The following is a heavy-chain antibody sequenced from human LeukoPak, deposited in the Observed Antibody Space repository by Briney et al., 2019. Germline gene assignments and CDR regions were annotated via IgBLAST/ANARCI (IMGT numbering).Heavy chain of an antibody. J-gene: IGHJ6*02. V-gene: IGHV1-46*01. CDR1: GYTFTSYY. CDR2: INPSGGST. D-gene: IGHD3-22*01. CDR3: ARVRYYDWAGPYYYYYGMDV. Sequence: ASVKVSCKASGYTFTSYYMHWVRQAPGQGLEWMGIINPSGGSTSYAQKFQGRVTMTRDTSTSTVYMELSSLRSDDTAVYYCARVRYYDWAGPYYYYYGMDVWGQGTTVTVSS.